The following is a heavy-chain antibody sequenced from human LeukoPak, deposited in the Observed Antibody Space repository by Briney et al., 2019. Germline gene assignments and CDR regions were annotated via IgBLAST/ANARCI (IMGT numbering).Heavy chain of an antibody. J-gene: IGHJ3*02. V-gene: IGHV1-2*02. CDR2: INPNSGGT. CDR3: ASNGYSGGYSASAFDI. D-gene: IGHD1-26*01. CDR1: GYTFTGYY. Sequence: GASVKVSCKASGYTFTGYYMHWVRQAPGQGLEWMGWINPNSGGTNYAQKFQGRVTMTRDTSTSTAYMELSSLRSEDTAVYYCASNGYSGGYSASAFDIWGQGTMVTVSS.